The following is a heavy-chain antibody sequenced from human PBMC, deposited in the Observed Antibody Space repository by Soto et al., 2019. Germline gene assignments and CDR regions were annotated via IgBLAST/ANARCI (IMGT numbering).Heavy chain of an antibody. CDR3: ARPYWGSGDWYFDL. D-gene: IGHD7-27*01. CDR1: GGSISSYY. CDR2: IYYSGST. J-gene: IGHJ2*01. V-gene: IGHV4-59*01. Sequence: QVQLQESGPGLVKPSETLSLTCTVSGGSISSYYWSWIRQPPGKGLEWIGYIYYSGSTNYNPSLTRRVTISVDTSKNQFSLKLSSVTAADTAVYYCARPYWGSGDWYFDLGGRGTLVTVSS.